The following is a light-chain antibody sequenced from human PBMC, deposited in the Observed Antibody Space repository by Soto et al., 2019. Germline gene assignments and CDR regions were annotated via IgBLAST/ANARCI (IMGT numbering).Light chain of an antibody. Sequence: DIQMTQSPSTLSASVGDRVTITCRASQSISNYLAWYQQKPGKVPKPLIYKASSLESGVPSRFIGSGSGTEFTLTISSLQPDDFATYYCLQYNNHRTFGQGTKVEIK. J-gene: IGKJ1*01. V-gene: IGKV1-5*03. CDR3: LQYNNHRT. CDR1: QSISNY. CDR2: KAS.